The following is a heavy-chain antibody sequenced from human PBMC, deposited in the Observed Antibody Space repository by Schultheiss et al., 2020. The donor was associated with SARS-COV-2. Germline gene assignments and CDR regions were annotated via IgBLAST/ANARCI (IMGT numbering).Heavy chain of an antibody. CDR2: IWYDGSNK. Sequence: GGSLRLSCAVSGFTFSNYGMHWVRQAPGKGLEWVAVIWYDGSNKYYADSVKGRFTISRDNSKNTLYLQMNSLRAEDTAVYYCARFEDDSYYFDYWGQGTLVTVSS. J-gene: IGHJ4*02. CDR3: ARFEDDSYYFDY. V-gene: IGHV3-33*01. CDR1: GFTFSNYG. D-gene: IGHD3-3*01.